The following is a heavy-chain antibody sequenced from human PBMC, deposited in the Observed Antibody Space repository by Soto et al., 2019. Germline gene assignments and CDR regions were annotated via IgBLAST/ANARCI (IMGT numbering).Heavy chain of an antibody. V-gene: IGHV3-66*01. CDR2: IYSGGST. CDR3: AREVYYYMDV. J-gene: IGHJ6*03. CDR1: GFTVSSTS. Sequence: SGFTVSSTSMSWVRQAPGKGLEWVSVIYSGGSTYYADSVKGRFTISRDNSKNTLYLQMNSLRAEDTAVYYCAREVYYYMDVWGKGTTVTV.